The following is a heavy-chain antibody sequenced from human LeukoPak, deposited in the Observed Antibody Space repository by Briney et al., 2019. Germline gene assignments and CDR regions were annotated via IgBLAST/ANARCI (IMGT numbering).Heavy chain of an antibody. D-gene: IGHD4-23*01. Sequence: ASVKASCKASGYTFTSYYMHWVRQAPGQGLEWMVIINPSGGSTSYAQKFQGRVTMTRDMSTSTVYMELSSLRSEDTAVYYCARDDGYGGNYFASYYMDVWGKGTSVTVSS. CDR2: INPSGGST. V-gene: IGHV1-46*01. CDR3: ARDDGYGGNYFASYYMDV. CDR1: GYTFTSYY. J-gene: IGHJ6*03.